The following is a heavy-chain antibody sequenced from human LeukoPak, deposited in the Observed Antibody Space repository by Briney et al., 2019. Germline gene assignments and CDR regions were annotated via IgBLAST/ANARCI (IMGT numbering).Heavy chain of an antibody. CDR3: AREGPAFDI. V-gene: IGHV6-1*01. CDR2: TYYRSKWYI. Sequence: SQTLSLTCAISGDSVSNNNAAWNWIRRSPSRGLEWLGKTYYRSKWYIDYAVSVKGRITINADTSKNQFSPQLNSVTPGDTAVYYCAREGPAFDIWGQGTMVTVSS. J-gene: IGHJ3*02. CDR1: GDSVSNNNAA.